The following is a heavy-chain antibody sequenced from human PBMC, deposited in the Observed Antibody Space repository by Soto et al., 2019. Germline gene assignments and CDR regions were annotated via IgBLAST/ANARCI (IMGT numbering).Heavy chain of an antibody. D-gene: IGHD6-19*01. CDR2: INHSGST. CDR1: GGSFSGYY. V-gene: IGHV4-34*01. Sequence: XXPLSLNFAVYGGSFSGYYWCWIRQPPGKGLEWIGEINHSGSTNYNPSLKSRVTISVDTSKNQFSLKLSPVTDADTAVYYCARGRGIAVAGTVDYWGQGTLVTVSS. CDR3: ARGRGIAVAGTVDY. J-gene: IGHJ4*02.